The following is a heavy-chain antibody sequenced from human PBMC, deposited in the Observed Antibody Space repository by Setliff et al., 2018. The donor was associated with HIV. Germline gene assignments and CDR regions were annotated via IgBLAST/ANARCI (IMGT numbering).Heavy chain of an antibody. D-gene: IGHD1-7*01. V-gene: IGHV4-61*05. J-gene: IGHJ4*02. CDR3: ARHGTWNSQRFHFDY. CDR2: IYSTDTT. CDR1: GGSISSSSYY. Sequence: PSETLSLTCTVSGGSISSSSYYWGWIRQPPGKGLEWIGSIYSTDTTNHNPSLESRVTISVDKSKSQFSLKLNSVTAADTAVYYCARHGTWNSQRFHFDYWGQGTPVTVSS.